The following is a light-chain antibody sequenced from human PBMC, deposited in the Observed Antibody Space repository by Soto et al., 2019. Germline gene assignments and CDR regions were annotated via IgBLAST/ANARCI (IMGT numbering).Light chain of an antibody. CDR1: QSLLHSNGYNY. J-gene: IGKJ1*01. Sequence: DIVMTQSPLSLPVTPGEPASISCRSSQSLLHSNGYNYLDWYLQKPGQSPQLLIYLGSNRASGVPDRFSGSGSGTDFRLKISRVEAEDVGVYYCMQALQTPRTFGQGTKVEIQ. V-gene: IGKV2-28*01. CDR3: MQALQTPRT. CDR2: LGS.